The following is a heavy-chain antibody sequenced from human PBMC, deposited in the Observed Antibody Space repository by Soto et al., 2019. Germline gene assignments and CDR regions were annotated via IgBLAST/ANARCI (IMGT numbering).Heavy chain of an antibody. CDR2: THHSGST. V-gene: IGHV4-4*02. Sequence: SETLSLTCAVSGGSISSSNSWCSWVRQPPGKGLEWIGETHHSGSTKYNPSLKSRVTMSVDKSKNHFSLKLSSVTAADTAVYYCATDSSGSLDYWGQGTLVT. J-gene: IGHJ4*02. CDR1: GGSISSSNSW. CDR3: ATDSSGSLDY. D-gene: IGHD3-22*01.